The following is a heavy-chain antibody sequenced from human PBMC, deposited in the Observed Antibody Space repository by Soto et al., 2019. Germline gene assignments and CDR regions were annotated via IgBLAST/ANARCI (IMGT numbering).Heavy chain of an antibody. CDR2: IIPIFGTA. D-gene: IGHD3-3*01. CDR1: GGTFSSYA. V-gene: IGHV1-69*06. Sequence: SVKVSCKASGGTFSSYAISWVRQAPGQGLEWMGGIIPIFGTANYAQKFQGRVTITADKSTSTAYIELSSLRSEDTAVYYCAINDFWSGYSDSYYYYYGMDVWGQGTTVTVSS. CDR3: AINDFWSGYSDSYYYYYGMDV. J-gene: IGHJ6*02.